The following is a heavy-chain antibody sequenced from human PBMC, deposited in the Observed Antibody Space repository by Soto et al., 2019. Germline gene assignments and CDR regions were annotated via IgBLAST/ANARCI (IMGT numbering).Heavy chain of an antibody. CDR1: GDTFTSHW. Sequence: GESLKISCKGSGDTFTSHWIAWVRQMPGKGLELMGLIYPADSDTRYSPSFEGQVTISVDKSISTAYLQWSSLKASDTAMYYCVRPQAKELGTIRGAFDIWGQGTKVTVSS. J-gene: IGHJ3*02. V-gene: IGHV5-51*01. CDR3: VRPQAKELGTIRGAFDI. CDR2: IYPADSDT. D-gene: IGHD3-10*01.